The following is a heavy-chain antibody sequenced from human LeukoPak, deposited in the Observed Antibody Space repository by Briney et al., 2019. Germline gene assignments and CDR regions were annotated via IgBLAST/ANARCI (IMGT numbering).Heavy chain of an antibody. J-gene: IGHJ4*02. D-gene: IGHD2-8*01. CDR2: ISGSGGST. Sequence: GGSLRLSCAASGFTFSSYAMSWVRQAPGKGLEWVSDISGSGGSTYYADSVKGRFTISRDNSKNTLYLQVNSLRAEDTAVYYCAKDRSCTNNICHGDFDYWGQGTLVTVSS. CDR1: GFTFSSYA. V-gene: IGHV3-23*01. CDR3: AKDRSCTNNICHGDFDY.